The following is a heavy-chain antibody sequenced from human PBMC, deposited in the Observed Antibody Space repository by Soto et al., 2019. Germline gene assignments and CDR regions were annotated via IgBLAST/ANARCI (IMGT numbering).Heavy chain of an antibody. Sequence: SVKVSCKASGGTFSSYAISWVRQAPGQGLEWMGGIIPIFGTANYAQKFQGRVTITADESTSTAYMELSSLRSEDTAVYYCARDSETYSSCWYPFDYYYYGMDFWGQGTTVTVAS. CDR2: IIPIFGTA. D-gene: IGHD6-19*01. CDR3: ARDSETYSSCWYPFDYYYYGMDF. CDR1: GGTFSSYA. V-gene: IGHV1-69*13. J-gene: IGHJ6*02.